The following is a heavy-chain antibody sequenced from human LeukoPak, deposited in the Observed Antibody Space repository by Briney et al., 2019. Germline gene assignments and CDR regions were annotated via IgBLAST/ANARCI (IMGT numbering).Heavy chain of an antibody. V-gene: IGHV4-34*01. CDR3: ARASQRETYFNAFDI. Sequence: SSETLSLTCAVYVGTFSGHYWSWIRQPPGKGLEWIGEIDHTGNSNYKSALKSRVTISVDTSKNQFSLKLNSVTAADTAVYYCARASQRETYFNAFDIWGQGTMVTVSS. CDR1: VGTFSGHY. J-gene: IGHJ3*02. D-gene: IGHD1-26*01. CDR2: IDHTGNS.